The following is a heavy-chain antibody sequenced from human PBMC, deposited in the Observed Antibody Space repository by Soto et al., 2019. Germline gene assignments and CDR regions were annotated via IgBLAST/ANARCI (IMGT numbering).Heavy chain of an antibody. V-gene: IGHV1-8*01. Sequence: ASVKVSCKASGYTFTSYDINWVRQATGQGLEWMGWMNPNSGNTGYAQKFQGRVTMTRNTSISTAYMELSSLRSEDTAVYYCARGRRYCSGGSCYYWFDPWGQGTLVTVS. CDR1: GYTFTSYD. CDR3: ARGRRYCSGGSCYYWFDP. D-gene: IGHD2-15*01. CDR2: MNPNSGNT. J-gene: IGHJ5*02.